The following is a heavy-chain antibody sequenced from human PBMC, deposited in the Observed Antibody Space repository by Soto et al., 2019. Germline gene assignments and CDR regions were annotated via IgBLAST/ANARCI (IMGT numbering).Heavy chain of an antibody. Sequence: QVQLVQSGAEVKKPGSSVKVSCKASGGTFSSYAISWVRQAPGQGLEWMGGIIPIFGTANYAQKFQGRVTITADESTSTAYIELSSVRAEDTAVYYCARERESLFDYGATRPLDYWGQGTLVTVSS. D-gene: IGHD4-17*01. J-gene: IGHJ4*02. V-gene: IGHV1-69*01. CDR2: IIPIFGTA. CDR3: ARERESLFDYGATRPLDY. CDR1: GGTFSSYA.